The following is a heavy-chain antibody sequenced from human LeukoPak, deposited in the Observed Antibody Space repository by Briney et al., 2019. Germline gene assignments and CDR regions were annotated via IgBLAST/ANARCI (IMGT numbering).Heavy chain of an antibody. Sequence: ASVKVSCKASGYTFTDYHIHWVRQAPGQGLEWMGWINPNNGGTKYAQMFKGRVTMTRDTSISTVYMELSSLTSDETAVYYCARAARAATWGFYGMDVWGQGTTVTVSS. D-gene: IGHD6-13*01. CDR2: INPNNGGT. CDR3: ARAARAATWGFYGMDV. V-gene: IGHV1-2*02. CDR1: GYTFTDYH. J-gene: IGHJ6*02.